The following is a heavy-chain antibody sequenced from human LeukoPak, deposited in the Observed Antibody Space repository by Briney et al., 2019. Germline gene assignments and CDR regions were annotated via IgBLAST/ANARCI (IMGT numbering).Heavy chain of an antibody. CDR2: ISAYNGNT. Sequence: ASVRVSCKASGYSFTSYGISWVRQAPGQGLEWMGWISAYNGNTNYAQKLQGRVTMTTDTSTSTAYMELRSLRSDDTAVYYCARESYYDSSDDAFDIWGQGTMVTVSS. CDR3: ARESYYDSSDDAFDI. CDR1: GYSFTSYG. V-gene: IGHV1-18*01. D-gene: IGHD3-22*01. J-gene: IGHJ3*02.